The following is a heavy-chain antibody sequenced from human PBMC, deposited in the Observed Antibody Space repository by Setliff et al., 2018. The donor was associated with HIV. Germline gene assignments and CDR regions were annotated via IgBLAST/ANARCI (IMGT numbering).Heavy chain of an antibody. CDR2: IYTRGNT. CDR1: GASITSHN. V-gene: IGHV4-4*07. Sequence: SETLSLTCSVSGASITSHNWSWIRQAAGKGLEWIRRIYTRGNTNYNPSLRSRVTMSVDTSKNQFSLKVTSVTAADTAVYYCARAMRGVVVTNMYYYYGMDVWGQGTTVTVSS. D-gene: IGHD2-21*02. CDR3: ARAMRGVVVTNMYYYYGMDV. J-gene: IGHJ6*02.